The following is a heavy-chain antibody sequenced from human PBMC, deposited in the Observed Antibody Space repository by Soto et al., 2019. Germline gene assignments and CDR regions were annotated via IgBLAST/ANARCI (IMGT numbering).Heavy chain of an antibody. V-gene: IGHV6-1*01. Sequence: SQTLSLTCAISGDSVSSNSAAWNWIRQSPSRGLEWLGRTYYRSKWYNDYAVSVKSRITINPDTSKNQFSLQLNSVTPEDTAVYYCARTKGLRFLYYYYYMDVWGKGTTVTVSS. CDR1: GDSVSSNSAA. D-gene: IGHD5-12*01. J-gene: IGHJ6*03. CDR3: ARTKGLRFLYYYYYMDV. CDR2: TYYRSKWYN.